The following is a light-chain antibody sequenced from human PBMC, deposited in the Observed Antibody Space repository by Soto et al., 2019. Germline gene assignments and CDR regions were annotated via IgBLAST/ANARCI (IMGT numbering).Light chain of an antibody. Sequence: EIVLTQSPGTLSLSPGQRAILSCRASQSVSNNYLVWYQQRRGQPPRLLISGASRRANGVPDRFSGSGSGTDFTLTISRLDPEDFAVYYCQQRSNWPITFGQGTRLEIK. V-gene: IGKV3D-20*02. CDR2: GAS. J-gene: IGKJ5*01. CDR3: QQRSNWPIT. CDR1: QSVSNNY.